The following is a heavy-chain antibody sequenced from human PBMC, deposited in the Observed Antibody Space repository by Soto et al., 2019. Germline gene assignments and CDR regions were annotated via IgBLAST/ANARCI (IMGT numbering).Heavy chain of an antibody. D-gene: IGHD3-22*01. J-gene: IGHJ5*02. CDR1: GGTFSSYA. Sequence: GASVKVSCKASGGTFSSYAISWVRQAPGQGLEWMGGIIPIFGTANYAQKFQGRVTITADKSTSTAYMELSSLRSEDTAVYYCAGDLGSSGYYSYNWFDPWGQGTLVTVSS. V-gene: IGHV1-69*06. CDR3: AGDLGSSGYYSYNWFDP. CDR2: IIPIFGTA.